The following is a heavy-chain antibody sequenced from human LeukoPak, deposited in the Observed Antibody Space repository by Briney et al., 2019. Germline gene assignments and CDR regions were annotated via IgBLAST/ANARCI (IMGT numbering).Heavy chain of an antibody. V-gene: IGHV3-33*01. Sequence: GGSLRLSCAASGFTFSNYGMHWVRQAPGKGLEWVAVIWYDGSDKYYTDSVKGRFTISRDNSKNTLYLQMNSLRAEDTAVYYCAREGGGEQQLVPDYWGQGTLVTVSS. D-gene: IGHD6-13*01. CDR3: AREGGGEQQLVPDY. J-gene: IGHJ4*02. CDR1: GFTFSNYG. CDR2: IWYDGSDK.